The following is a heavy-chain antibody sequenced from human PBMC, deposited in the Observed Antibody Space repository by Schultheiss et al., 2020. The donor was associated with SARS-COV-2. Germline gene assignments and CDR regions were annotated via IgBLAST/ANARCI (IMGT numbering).Heavy chain of an antibody. CDR2: IYHSGST. V-gene: IGHV4-4*02. CDR3: ARDVVVPAARYYFDY. D-gene: IGHD2-2*01. J-gene: IGHJ4*02. Sequence: SETLSLTCAVSGGSISSSNWWSWVRQPPGKGLEWIGEIYHSGSTNYNPSLKSRVTISVDTSKNQFSLKLSSVTAADTAVYYCARDVVVPAARYYFDYWGQGTLVTVSS. CDR1: GGSISSSNW.